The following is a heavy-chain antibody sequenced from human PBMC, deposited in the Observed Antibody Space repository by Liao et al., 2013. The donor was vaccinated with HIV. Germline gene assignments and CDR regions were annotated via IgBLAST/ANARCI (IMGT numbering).Heavy chain of an antibody. D-gene: IGHD3-3*01. CDR1: GGSISSGDYY. Sequence: QVQLQESGPGLVKPSQTLSLTCTVSGGSISSGDYYWSWIRQPPGKGLEWIGYIYYSGSTYYNPSLKSRVTISVDTSKNQFSLKLSSVTAADTAVYYCARGIGSYDFWSGYYTHDAFDIWGQGTMVTVSS. CDR2: IYYSGST. CDR3: ARGIGSYDFWSGYYTHDAFDI. J-gene: IGHJ3*02. V-gene: IGHV4-30-4*08.